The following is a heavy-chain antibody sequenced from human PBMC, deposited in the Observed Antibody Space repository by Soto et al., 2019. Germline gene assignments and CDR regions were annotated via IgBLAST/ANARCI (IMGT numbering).Heavy chain of an antibody. V-gene: IGHV3-23*01. Sequence: GGSLRLSCAASGFTFSSYAMSWVRQAPGKGLEWVSAISGSGGSTYYADSVKGRFTISRDNSKNTLYMQMNSLRAEDTAVYYCARPGVPYYDFWSGSYGMDVWGQGTTVTVSS. CDR1: GFTFSSYA. CDR3: ARPGVPYYDFWSGSYGMDV. D-gene: IGHD3-3*01. J-gene: IGHJ6*02. CDR2: ISGSGGST.